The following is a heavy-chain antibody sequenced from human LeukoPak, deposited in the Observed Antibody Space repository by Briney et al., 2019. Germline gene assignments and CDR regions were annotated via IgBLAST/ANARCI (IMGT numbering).Heavy chain of an antibody. CDR2: IYPADSDI. Sequence: GESLKISCKGSGXRFTSYWIGWVRQIPGKGLEWMAIIYPADSDIRYSPSFQGQVTISADKSISTAYPQWSSLKASDTAMYYCARSLTAAAGDYWGQGTLVTVSS. J-gene: IGHJ4*02. V-gene: IGHV5-51*01. CDR3: ARSLTAAAGDY. CDR1: GXRFTSYW. D-gene: IGHD6-25*01.